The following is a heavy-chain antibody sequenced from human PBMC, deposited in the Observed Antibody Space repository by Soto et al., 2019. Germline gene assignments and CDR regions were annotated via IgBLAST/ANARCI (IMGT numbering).Heavy chain of an antibody. CDR1: GCNFNSFT. V-gene: IGHV1-69*13. J-gene: IGHJ4*02. Sequence: GASVKVSCKASGCNFNSFTFSWVRQAPGQGLEWMGGIVPVFGRTNYARKFQGRLAISADEITRTSYMELSSLTSEDTAVYFCSQYSETNYYYRFEYWGQGTLVSVSS. D-gene: IGHD3-16*01. CDR2: IVPVFGRT. CDR3: SQYSETNYYYRFEY.